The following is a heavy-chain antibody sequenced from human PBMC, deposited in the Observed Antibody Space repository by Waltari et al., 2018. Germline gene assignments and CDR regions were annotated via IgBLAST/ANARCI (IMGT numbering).Heavy chain of an antibody. CDR1: GGSISSYY. J-gene: IGHJ3*02. CDR3: ARDRYYYDSSGPKDAFDI. Sequence: QVQLQESGPGLVKPSETLSLPCTVSGGSISSYYWSWIRQPPGKGLEWIGYIYYSGSTNYNPSLKSRVTISVDTSKNQFSLKLSSVTAADTAVYYCARDRYYYDSSGPKDAFDIWGQGTMVTVSS. V-gene: IGHV4-59*01. D-gene: IGHD3-22*01. CDR2: IYYSGST.